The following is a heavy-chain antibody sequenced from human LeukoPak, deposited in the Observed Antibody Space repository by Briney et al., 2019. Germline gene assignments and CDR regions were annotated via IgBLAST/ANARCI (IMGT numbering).Heavy chain of an antibody. J-gene: IGHJ6*02. CDR2: IWYEGSNK. Sequence: PGGSLRLSCAASGFTFSSYGMHWGRQAPAKGLEWGAVIWYEGSNKYYADSVKGRFTISRDNSKNTLYLQMTSLRAEDTAVYYCARAPSGSTSWYVPPDYYYGMDVWGQGTTVTVSS. D-gene: IGHD6-13*01. V-gene: IGHV3-33*01. CDR1: GFTFSSYG. CDR3: ARAPSGSTSWYVPPDYYYGMDV.